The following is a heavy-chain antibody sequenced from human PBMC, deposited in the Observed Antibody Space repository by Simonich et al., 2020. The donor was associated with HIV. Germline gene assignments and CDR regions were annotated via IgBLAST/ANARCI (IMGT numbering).Heavy chain of an antibody. CDR3: ARDLDTSGWSAWFDP. D-gene: IGHD6-19*01. V-gene: IGHV1-24*01. Sequence: QVQLGQSGPEVKKPGASVKVSCKVSGHTLTELSMHWVRQAPGKGLEWMGGFHTEEDKTIYAQKFQGRLTVTEDTSTDTAYMELSSLRFEDTAVYYCARDLDTSGWSAWFDPWGQGTLVTVSS. CDR2: FHTEEDKT. J-gene: IGHJ5*02. CDR1: GHTLTELS.